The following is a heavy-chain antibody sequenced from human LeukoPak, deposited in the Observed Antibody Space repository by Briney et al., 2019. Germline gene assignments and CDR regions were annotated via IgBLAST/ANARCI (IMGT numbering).Heavy chain of an antibody. CDR1: GGSFSGYY. Sequence: PSETLSLTCGVSGGSFSGYYWNWIRQAPGRGLEWIGEMYHNGSTNYSPSLKSRVTISGDTSKSQFSLRVSSLTAADTAVYYCARGLRIPRRRGYSYIPPPNVALDVWGHGTTVTVSS. J-gene: IGHJ6*02. CDR3: ARGLRIPRRRGYSYIPPPNVALDV. V-gene: IGHV4-34*01. CDR2: MYHNGST. D-gene: IGHD2-15*01.